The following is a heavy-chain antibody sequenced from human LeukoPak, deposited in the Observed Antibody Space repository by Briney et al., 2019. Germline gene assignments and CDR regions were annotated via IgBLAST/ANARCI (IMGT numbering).Heavy chain of an antibody. CDR1: GGSISSSSYY. CDR2: IYHSGST. D-gene: IGHD3-10*01. J-gene: IGHJ5*02. CDR3: ARLYGSGRNWFDP. Sequence: SETLSLTCTVSGGSISSSSYYWGWIRQPPGKGLEWIGSIYHSGSTYYNPSLKSRVTISVDTSKNQFSLKLSSVTAADTAVYYCARLYGSGRNWFDPWGQGTLVTVSS. V-gene: IGHV4-39*07.